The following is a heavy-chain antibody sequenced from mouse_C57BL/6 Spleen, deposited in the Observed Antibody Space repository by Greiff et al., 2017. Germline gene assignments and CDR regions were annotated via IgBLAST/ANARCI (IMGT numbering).Heavy chain of an antibody. J-gene: IGHJ2*01. CDR1: GYAFSSSW. CDR2: IYPGDGDT. V-gene: IGHV1-82*01. Sequence: VKLMESGPELVKPGASVKISCKASGYAFSSSWMNWVKQRPGKGLEWIGRIYPGDGDTNYNGKFKGKATLTADKSSSTAYMQLSSLTSEDSAVYFCARGGLRLLDYWGQGTTLTVSS. D-gene: IGHD2-4*01. CDR3: ARGGLRLLDY.